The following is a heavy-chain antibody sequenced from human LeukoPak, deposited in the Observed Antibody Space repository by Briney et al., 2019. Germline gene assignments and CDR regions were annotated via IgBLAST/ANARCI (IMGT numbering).Heavy chain of an antibody. V-gene: IGHV3-48*04. CDR3: ARDRGGSYSAIDY. CDR1: GFTFSSYS. D-gene: IGHD1-26*01. J-gene: IGHJ4*02. Sequence: GGSLRLSCAATGFTFSSYSMNWVRQAPGKGLEWVSFISSSSSTIYYADSVKGRFTISRDNAKNSLYLQMNSLRAEDTAVYYCARDRGGSYSAIDYWGQGTLVTVSS. CDR2: ISSSSSTI.